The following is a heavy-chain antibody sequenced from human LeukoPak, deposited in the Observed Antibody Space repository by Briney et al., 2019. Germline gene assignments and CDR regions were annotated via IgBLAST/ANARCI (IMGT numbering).Heavy chain of an antibody. CDR1: GGTFSSYA. Sequence: VKVSCKASGGTFSSYAISWVRQAPGQGREWMGGIIPIFGTANYAQKFQGRVTITTDESTSTAYMELSSLRSEDTAVYYCAKASPPNWYFDLWGRGTLVTVSS. V-gene: IGHV1-69*13. CDR3: AKASPPNWYFDL. J-gene: IGHJ2*01. CDR2: IIPIFGTA.